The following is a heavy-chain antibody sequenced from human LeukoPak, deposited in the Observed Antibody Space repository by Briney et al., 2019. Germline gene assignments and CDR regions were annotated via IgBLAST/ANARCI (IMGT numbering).Heavy chain of an antibody. CDR1: VFTVSSNY. D-gene: IGHD4-17*01. V-gene: IGHV3-53*01. CDR3: ARGYGDYVTAFDI. Sequence: GGSLRLSCAASVFTVSSNYMSWVRQAPGKGLEGVSVIYSGGSTYYADSVKGRFTISRDNSKNTLYLQMNSLRGEDTAVYYCARGYGDYVTAFDIWGQGTMVTVSS. CDR2: IYSGGST. J-gene: IGHJ3*02.